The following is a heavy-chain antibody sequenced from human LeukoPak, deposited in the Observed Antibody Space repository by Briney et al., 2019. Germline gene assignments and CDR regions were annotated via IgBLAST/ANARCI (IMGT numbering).Heavy chain of an antibody. V-gene: IGHV1-8*03. CDR2: MNPNSGNT. D-gene: IGHD1-26*01. CDR1: GYTFTSYD. J-gene: IGHJ4*02. Sequence: ASVKVSCKASGYTFTSYDINWVRQATGQGLEWMGWMNPNSGNTGYAQKFQGRVTITRNTSISTAYMELSSLRSDDTAMYYCARDMDSGPDFFDYWGLGTLVTVSS. CDR3: ARDMDSGPDFFDY.